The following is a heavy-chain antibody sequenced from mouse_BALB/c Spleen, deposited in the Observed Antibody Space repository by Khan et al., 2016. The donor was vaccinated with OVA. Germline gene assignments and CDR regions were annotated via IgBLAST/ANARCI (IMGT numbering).Heavy chain of an antibody. CDR2: ISYSDST. D-gene: IGHD1-1*01. CDR3: ARENYYGDAMDY. CDR1: GYSITSNYA. V-gene: IGHV3-2*02. J-gene: IGHJ4*01. Sequence: EVQLKESGPGLVKPSQSLSLTCTVTGYSITSNYAWNWIRQFPGNKLEWMGYISYSDSTSYNPSLKSRISITRDTSKNQFFLQLNSVTTEVTAADYCARENYYGDAMDYWGQGTSVTVSS.